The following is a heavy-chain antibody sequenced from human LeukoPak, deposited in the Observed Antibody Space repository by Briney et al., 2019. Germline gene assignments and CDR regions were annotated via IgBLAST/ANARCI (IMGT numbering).Heavy chain of an antibody. J-gene: IGHJ4*02. CDR1: GGSISSSSYY. CDR3: ARHRLHAGGDCSGGSCLSNFDY. D-gene: IGHD2-15*01. CDR2: IYYSGSA. Sequence: SETLSLTCTVSGGSISSSSYYWGWIRQPPGKGLEWIGTIYYSGSAYYNPSLKSRVTMSVDTSKNQFSLKLSSVTAADTAVYYCARHRLHAGGDCSGGSCLSNFDYWGQGTLVTVSS. V-gene: IGHV4-39*01.